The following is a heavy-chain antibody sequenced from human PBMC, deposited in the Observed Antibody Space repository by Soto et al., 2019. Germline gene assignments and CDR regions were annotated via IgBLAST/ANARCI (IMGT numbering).Heavy chain of an antibody. CDR2: ISGSADST. Sequence: EVQLLDSGGGLVQPGGSLRLSCAASGFTFSSYAMTWVRQAPGKGLEWVSTISGSADSTYYADSVKGRFTISRDNSKKTLYLQMISLRAEDTAVYYCAKVPFVGWEVRESDYWGQGTLVTVSS. CDR1: GFTFSSYA. D-gene: IGHD1-26*01. CDR3: AKVPFVGWEVRESDY. V-gene: IGHV3-23*01. J-gene: IGHJ4*02.